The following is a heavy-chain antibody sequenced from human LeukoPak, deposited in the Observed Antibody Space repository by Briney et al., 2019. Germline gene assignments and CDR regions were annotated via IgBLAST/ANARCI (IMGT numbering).Heavy chain of an antibody. CDR3: ARSGAYSDYLFPFDY. V-gene: IGHV4-61*02. Sequence: PSQTLSLTCTVSGGSISSGSYYWSWIRQPAGKGLEWIGRIYTSGSTNYNPSLKSRVTISVDTSKNQFSLKLSSVTAADTAVYYCARSGAYSDYLFPFDYWGQGTLVTVSS. J-gene: IGHJ4*02. CDR2: IYTSGST. CDR1: GGSISSGSYY. D-gene: IGHD4-11*01.